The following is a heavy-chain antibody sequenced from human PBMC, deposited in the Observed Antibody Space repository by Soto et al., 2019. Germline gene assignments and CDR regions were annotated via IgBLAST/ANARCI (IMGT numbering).Heavy chain of an antibody. J-gene: IGHJ6*02. D-gene: IGHD1-26*01. Sequence: ASVKVSCKASGYTFTSNSIGWVRQAPGQGLEWMGWINVYNGNTKYAQQLQGRVTLTTDTSTSTAYMDWRSLRADDTAVYYCAKDVVVGATTGLGDYYYYYGMDVWGQGTTVTVSS. CDR2: INVYNGNT. CDR1: GYTFTSNS. CDR3: AKDVVVGATTGLGDYYYYYGMDV. V-gene: IGHV1-18*04.